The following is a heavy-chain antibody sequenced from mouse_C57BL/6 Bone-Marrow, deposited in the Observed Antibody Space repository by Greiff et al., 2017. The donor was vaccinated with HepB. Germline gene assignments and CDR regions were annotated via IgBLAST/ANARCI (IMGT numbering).Heavy chain of an antibody. CDR3: ARAQLTGTYFDV. Sequence: EVQGVESGGGLVQSGRSLRLSCATSGFTFSDFYMEWVRQAPGKGLEWIAASRNKANDYTTEYSASVKGRFIVSRDTSQSILYLQMNALRAEDTAIYYCARAQLTGTYFDVWGTGTTVTVSS. CDR2: SRNKANDYTT. V-gene: IGHV7-1*01. D-gene: IGHD4-1*01. J-gene: IGHJ1*03. CDR1: GFTFSDFY.